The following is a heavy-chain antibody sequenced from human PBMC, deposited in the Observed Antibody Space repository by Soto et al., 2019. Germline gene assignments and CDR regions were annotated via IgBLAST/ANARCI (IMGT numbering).Heavy chain of an antibody. V-gene: IGHV3-21*04. Sequence: EVQLVESGGGLVKPGGSLRLSCISSGFTFRTYTMNWVRQAPGKGLEWVSGIRGFSPYTFYAESVKGRFTISRDNSKNTVSLQMNSLRVEDTAVYYCAKDRGRLVRGVILDFWGQGALVTVSS. D-gene: IGHD3-10*01. CDR2: IRGFSPYT. J-gene: IGHJ4*02. CDR3: AKDRGRLVRGVILDF. CDR1: GFTFRTYT.